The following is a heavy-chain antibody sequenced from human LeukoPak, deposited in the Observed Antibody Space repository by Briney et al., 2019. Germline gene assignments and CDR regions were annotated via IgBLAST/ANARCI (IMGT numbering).Heavy chain of an antibody. J-gene: IGHJ4*02. V-gene: IGHV1-18*01. CDR3: ARVSLCYYGSGSGSDY. D-gene: IGHD3-10*01. Sequence: GASVKVSCKASGYTFTSYGISWVRQAPGQGLEWMGWISAYNGNTNYAQKLQGRVTMTTDTSTSTAYMELRSLRSDDTAVYYCARVSLCYYGSGSGSDYWGQGTLVTVSS. CDR1: GYTFTSYG. CDR2: ISAYNGNT.